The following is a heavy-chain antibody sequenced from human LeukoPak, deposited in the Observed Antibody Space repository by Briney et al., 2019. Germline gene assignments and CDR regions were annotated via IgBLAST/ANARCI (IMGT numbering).Heavy chain of an antibody. D-gene: IGHD6-19*01. Sequence: TGESLRLSCAASGFAFSSQAMGWVRQAPGKGLEWVSVISDSGSITYYADSVKGRFTISRDNSKNTLFLQMNSLRAEDTAVYYCAKDARRTSGWYFFDYWGQGTLVTVSS. CDR3: AKDARRTSGWYFFDY. CDR1: GFAFSSQA. V-gene: IGHV3-23*01. CDR2: ISDSGSIT. J-gene: IGHJ4*02.